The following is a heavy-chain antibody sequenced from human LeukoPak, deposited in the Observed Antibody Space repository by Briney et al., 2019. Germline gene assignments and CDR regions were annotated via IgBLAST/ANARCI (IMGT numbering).Heavy chain of an antibody. CDR2: ISGSGNSA. J-gene: IGHJ6*02. CDR1: GFTFSPYS. V-gene: IGHV3-23*01. Sequence: GGSLRLSCAASGFTFSPYSMNWVRQAPGKGLEWVSAISGSGNSAYYADSVKGRFTISRDSSKNTLYLQMNSLRAEDTAVYYCLKHTSQTYYYGMDVWGQGTTVTVSS. CDR3: LKHTSQTYYYGMDV.